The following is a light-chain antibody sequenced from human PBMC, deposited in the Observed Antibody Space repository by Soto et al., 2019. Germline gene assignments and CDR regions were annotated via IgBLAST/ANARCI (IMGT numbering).Light chain of an antibody. CDR3: PQYGSSRYT. J-gene: IGKJ2*01. CDR1: QSVSSTY. CDR2: GAS. V-gene: IGKV3-20*01. Sequence: ESVLTQSPGTLSLSPGDRATLSCRASQSVSSTYLAWYQHKPGQAPRLLIYGASSRAPGIPERFSGSGSGTDFTLTISRLEPEEFAVYYCPQYGSSRYTFGQGTKVEIK.